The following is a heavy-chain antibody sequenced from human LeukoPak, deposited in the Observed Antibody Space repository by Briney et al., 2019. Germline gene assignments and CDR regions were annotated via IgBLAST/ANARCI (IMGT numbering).Heavy chain of an antibody. CDR3: ARSVVAASAESWFDP. CDR1: RFTFSSYG. CDR2: LSSSSSYI. D-gene: IGHD2-15*01. V-gene: IGHV3-21*01. J-gene: IGHJ5*02. Sequence: GGSLRLSCAASRFTFSSYGMNWVRQAPGKGLEWVSSLSSSSSYIYYADSVKGRFTISRDNAKNSLYLQMNSLRAEDTAVYYCARSVVAASAESWFDPWGQGTLVTVSS.